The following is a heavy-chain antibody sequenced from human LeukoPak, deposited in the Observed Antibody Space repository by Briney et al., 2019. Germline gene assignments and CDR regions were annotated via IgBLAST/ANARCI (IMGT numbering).Heavy chain of an antibody. CDR3: ARAGGSSEYFDY. D-gene: IGHD2-15*01. CDR2: IYYSGST. J-gene: IGHJ4*02. CDR1: GGSISSYY. Sequence: KPSETLSLTCTVSGGSISSYYWSWIRQPPGKGLEWIGYIYYSGSTNYNPSLKSRVTISVDTSKNQFSLKLSSVTAADTAVYYCARAGGSSEYFDYWGQGPLVTVSS. V-gene: IGHV4-59*01.